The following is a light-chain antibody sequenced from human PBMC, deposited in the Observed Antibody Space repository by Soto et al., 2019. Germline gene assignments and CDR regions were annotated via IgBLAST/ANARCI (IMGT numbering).Light chain of an antibody. CDR3: SSYTTINNLWV. CDR1: SRDVGAYNF. CDR2: DIS. Sequence: QSVLTQPASVSGSPGQSITISCTGISRDVGAYNFVSWYQQHPGRAPKLIIYDISDRPSGVSSRFSGSRSGSTASLTISGLQAEDAADYYCSSYTTINNLWVFGGGTKLAVL. V-gene: IGLV2-14*03. J-gene: IGLJ3*02.